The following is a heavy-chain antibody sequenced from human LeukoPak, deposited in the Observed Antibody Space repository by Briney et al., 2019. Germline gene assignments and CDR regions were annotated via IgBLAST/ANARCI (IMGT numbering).Heavy chain of an antibody. CDR2: IYYSGST. J-gene: IGHJ6*03. CDR1: GGSISSYF. D-gene: IGHD1-14*01. CDR3: ARASEDYYYYYMDV. Sequence: PSETLSLTCTVSGGSISSYFWSWIRQPPGKGLQWIGYIYYSGSTIYNPSLKSRVTISVDTSKNQFSLKLSSVAAADTAVYYCARASEDYYYYYMDVWGKGTTVTISS. V-gene: IGHV4-59*01.